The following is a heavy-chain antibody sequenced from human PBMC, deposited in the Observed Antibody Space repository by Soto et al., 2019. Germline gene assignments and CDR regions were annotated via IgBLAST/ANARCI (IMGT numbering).Heavy chain of an antibody. V-gene: IGHV4-59*01. J-gene: IGHJ3*02. CDR1: GGSISSYY. CDR2: IYYSGST. CDR3: ARDSIYCSGGSCYRGFLTRAFDI. D-gene: IGHD2-15*01. Sequence: SETLSLTCTVSGGSISSYYWSWIRQPPGKGLEWLGYIYYSGSTNYNPSLKSRVTISVDTSKNQFSLKLSSVTAADTAVYYCARDSIYCSGGSCYRGFLTRAFDIWGQGTMVTVSS.